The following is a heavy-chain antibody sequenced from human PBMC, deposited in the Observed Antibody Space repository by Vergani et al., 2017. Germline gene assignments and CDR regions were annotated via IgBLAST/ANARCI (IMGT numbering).Heavy chain of an antibody. CDR1: GFTFSGHG. CDR2: IRNDEITR. D-gene: IGHD5-12*01. V-gene: IGHV3-30*02. J-gene: IGHJ6*02. CDR3: ASVGIYIVATIYGMDV. Sequence: QVQLVESGGGVVQPGRSLRLSCAASGFTFSGHGMQWVRQAPGKGLEWVAFIRNDEITRKYADSVKGRFTISRDNSINTVYLQMQSLRAEDTAVYYCASVGIYIVATIYGMDVWGQGTTVTVSS.